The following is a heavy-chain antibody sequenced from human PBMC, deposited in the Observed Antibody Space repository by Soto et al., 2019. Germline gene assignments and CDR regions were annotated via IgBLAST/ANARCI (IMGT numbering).Heavy chain of an antibody. CDR2: IIPIFGTA. D-gene: IGHD2-15*01. CDR1: GGALSSYA. Sequence: VKLSCKDSGGALSSYAISWVRQAPGQGLEWMGGIIPIFGTANYAQKFQGRVTITADKSTSTAYMELSSLRSEDTAVYYCAREVVVVVAATGGGDYYYMDVWGKGTTVTVSS. CDR3: AREVVVVVAATGGGDYYYMDV. V-gene: IGHV1-69*06. J-gene: IGHJ6*03.